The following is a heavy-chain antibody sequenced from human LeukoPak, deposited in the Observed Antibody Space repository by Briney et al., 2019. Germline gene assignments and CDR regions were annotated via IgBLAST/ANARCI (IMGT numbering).Heavy chain of an antibody. V-gene: IGHV2-5*02. CDR2: IYWDGDE. J-gene: IGHJ3*01. D-gene: IGHD1-14*01. Sequence: SGPTLLNPTQTLTLTCTFSGFSLTTSGVGVGWIRQPPGKALEWLALIYWDGDERCSPSLKSRLTITKDAPRNQVVLTMTNVDPVDTATYYCVRRLGPYKLGAFDVWGQGTMVTVSS. CDR3: VRRLGPYKLGAFDV. CDR1: GFSLTTSGVG.